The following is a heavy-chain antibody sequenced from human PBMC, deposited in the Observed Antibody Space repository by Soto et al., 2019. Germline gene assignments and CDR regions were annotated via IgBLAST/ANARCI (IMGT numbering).Heavy chain of an antibody. D-gene: IGHD3-10*01. CDR1: GYTFSGYY. CDR2: FKPTGGGST. J-gene: IGHJ6*02. Sequence: ASVKVSCKAYGYTFSGYYVHWVRQAPGQGLAWMGVFKPTGGGSTSYAQRLQGRVTVTRDTSTSTVYMELGSVRFDDSAVYFCASDYGSGVEMDVWGQGTRVTVSS. V-gene: IGHV1-46*01. CDR3: ASDYGSGVEMDV.